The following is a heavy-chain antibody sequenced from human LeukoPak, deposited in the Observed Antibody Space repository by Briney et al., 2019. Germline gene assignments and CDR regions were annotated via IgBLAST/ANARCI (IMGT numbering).Heavy chain of an antibody. J-gene: IGHJ6*03. D-gene: IGHD1-26*01. CDR3: ARDPYSGSYGPYYYYYMDV. CDR1: GFTFSSYS. CDR2: ITSSSSYI. V-gene: IGHV3-21*06. Sequence: PGGSLRLSCAASGFTFSSYSLNWVRQAPGKGLEWVSSITSSSSYIYYADSVKGRFTISRDNAENSLYLQMDGLRVEDTAVYYCARDPYSGSYGPYYYYYMDVWGKGTTVTISS.